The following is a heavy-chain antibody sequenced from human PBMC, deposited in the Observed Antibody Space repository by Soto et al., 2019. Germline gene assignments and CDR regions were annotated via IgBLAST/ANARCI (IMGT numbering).Heavy chain of an antibody. D-gene: IGHD3-10*02. CDR3: ARNMDYYYGRGSGNGHGV. J-gene: IGHJ6*02. Sequence: QVRLVQSGAEVKEPGDSVRVSCEASGYTFTAYHIHWVRQAPGQGLEWMGWINPKFGDKGYVQDLQGRVSMTSDMSISTVYMELSRLTSDDTAIYYCARNMDYYYGRGSGNGHGVWGQGTTVTVFS. CDR2: INPKFGDK. CDR1: GYTFTAYH. V-gene: IGHV1-2*02.